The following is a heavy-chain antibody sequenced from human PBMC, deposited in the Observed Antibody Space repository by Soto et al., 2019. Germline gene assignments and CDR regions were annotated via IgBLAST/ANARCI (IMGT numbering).Heavy chain of an antibody. J-gene: IGHJ6*02. V-gene: IGHV5-51*01. D-gene: IGHD2-15*01. Sequence: GESLKISCKASGNSFSSYWIAWVRQVPGKGLEWMGIISPGDSDTRYSPSFQGQVTISVDKSIATAYLQWSSLKASDTAMYYCESEAATPFYYYYGMDVWGQGTTVTVSS. CDR2: ISPGDSDT. CDR3: ESEAATPFYYYYGMDV. CDR1: GNSFSSYW.